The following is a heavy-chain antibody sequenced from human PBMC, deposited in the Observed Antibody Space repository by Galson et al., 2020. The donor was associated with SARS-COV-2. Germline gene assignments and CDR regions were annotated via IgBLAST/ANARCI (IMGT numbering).Heavy chain of an antibody. Sequence: GGSLRLSCAASGFTFSDFWMSWVRQAPGKGLEWVANIKEDGSEKNYVDSVKGRFTISRDNARNSLYLQMNSLRVEDTAVYYCARGGGTYDVRTGYYYRMVGDYWGQGTLVTVSS. CDR1: GFTFSDFW. J-gene: IGHJ4*02. CDR2: IKEDGSEK. CDR3: ARGGGTYDVRTGYYYRMVGDY. D-gene: IGHD3-3*01. V-gene: IGHV3-7*01.